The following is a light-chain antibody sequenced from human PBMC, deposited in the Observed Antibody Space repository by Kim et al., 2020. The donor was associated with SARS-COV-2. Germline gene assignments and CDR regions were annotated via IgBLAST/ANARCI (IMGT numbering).Light chain of an antibody. CDR3: QQYGSSLLT. CDR2: GAS. CDR1: QSVTSSY. J-gene: IGKJ4*01. Sequence: EIVLTQSPGTLSLSPGERATLSCRASQSVTSSYLAWYQQKPGHAPRLLIYGASRRATGIPDRFSGSGSGTDFTLTISRLEPEVFAVYYCQQYGSSLLTFGGGTKVDIK. V-gene: IGKV3-20*01.